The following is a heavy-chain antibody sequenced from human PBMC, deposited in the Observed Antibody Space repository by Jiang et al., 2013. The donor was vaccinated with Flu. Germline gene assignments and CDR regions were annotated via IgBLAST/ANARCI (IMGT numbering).Heavy chain of an antibody. D-gene: IGHD4-11*01. J-gene: IGHJ4*02. Sequence: GYILTNYAMNWLRQAPGQGFEWIGWIDTNTGKSSYAQGFTGRFVFSLDSSVRTAYLQINGLETEDTAIYYCARMDYTHYHYWGQGTLVTVSS. V-gene: IGHV7-4-1*02. CDR3: ARMDYTHYHY. CDR2: IDTNTGKS. CDR1: GYILTNYA.